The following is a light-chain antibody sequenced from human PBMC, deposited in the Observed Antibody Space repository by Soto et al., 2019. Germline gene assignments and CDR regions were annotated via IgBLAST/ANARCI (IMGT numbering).Light chain of an antibody. Sequence: EIVLTQSPGTLSLYPGERANLSCRASQSVSSSYLAWYQQKPGQAPSLLIYGASSRATGIPDRFSGSGSGTDFTLTISRLEPEDFAVYYWQQYGSSPLTFGGGTKVEIK. J-gene: IGKJ4*01. CDR1: QSVSSSY. V-gene: IGKV3-20*01. CDR2: GAS. CDR3: QQYGSSPLT.